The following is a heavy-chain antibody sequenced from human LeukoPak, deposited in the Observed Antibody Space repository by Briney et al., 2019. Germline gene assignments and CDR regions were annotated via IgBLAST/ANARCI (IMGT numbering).Heavy chain of an antibody. CDR2: IIPIFGTA. J-gene: IGHJ6*02. V-gene: IGHV1-69*06. D-gene: IGHD2-2*01. CDR3: AREGGPVVVPAAIGYYGMDV. Sequence: ASVKVSCKASGGTFSSYAISWVRQAPGQGLEWMGGIIPIFGTANYAQKFQGRVTVTADKSTSTAYMELSSLRSEDTAVYYCAREGGPVVVPAAIGYYGMDVWGQGTTVTVSS. CDR1: GGTFSSYA.